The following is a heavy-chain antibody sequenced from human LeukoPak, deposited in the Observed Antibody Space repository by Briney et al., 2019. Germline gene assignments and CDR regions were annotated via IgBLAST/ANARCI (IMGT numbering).Heavy chain of an antibody. Sequence: SETLSLTCTVSGGSISSYYWSWIRQPPGKGLEWIGYIYTSGSTNYNPSLKSRVTISVDTSKNQFSLKLSSVTAADTAVYYCAREEAYYYYMDVWGKGTTVTVSS. J-gene: IGHJ6*03. CDR2: IYTSGST. CDR3: AREEAYYYYMDV. CDR1: GGSISSYY. V-gene: IGHV4-4*09.